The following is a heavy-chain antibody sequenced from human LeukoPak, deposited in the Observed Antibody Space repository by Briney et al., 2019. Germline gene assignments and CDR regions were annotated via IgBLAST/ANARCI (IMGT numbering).Heavy chain of an antibody. CDR3: ARASEAYSGYDLFDY. CDR1: GGSISSFY. Sequence: SETLSLTCTVSGGSISSFYWSWVRQPPGKGLEWIGYIYYSGSTNYNPSLKSRVTISLDTSKNQFSLKLSSVTAADTAVYYCARASEAYSGYDLFDYWGQGTLVTVSS. J-gene: IGHJ4*02. CDR2: IYYSGST. V-gene: IGHV4-59*01. D-gene: IGHD5-12*01.